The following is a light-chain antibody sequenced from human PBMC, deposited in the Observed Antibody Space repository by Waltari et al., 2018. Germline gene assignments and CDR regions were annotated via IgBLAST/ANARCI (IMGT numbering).Light chain of an antibody. CDR2: DAS. CDR3: QQRSNWPPRYT. CDR1: QSVSSY. Sequence: EIVLTQSPATLSLSPGERATLSCRASQSVSSYLAWYQQKPGQAPRLLIYDASNMATGIPARFIGSGSGTDFTLPISSLEPEDFAVYSCQQRSNWPPRYTFGQGTKLEIK. V-gene: IGKV3-11*01. J-gene: IGKJ2*01.